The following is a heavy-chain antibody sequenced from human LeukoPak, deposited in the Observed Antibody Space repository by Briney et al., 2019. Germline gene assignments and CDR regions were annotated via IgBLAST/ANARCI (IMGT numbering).Heavy chain of an antibody. Sequence: PSETLSLTCTVSGVSISSYYWSWIRQPPGKGLEWIGYIYYSENTSYNSSLKSRVTISEDTSKNQFSLKLTSVTAADTAVYYCAGGNFYDSSGHPYHFHYWGQGTLVTVSS. CDR3: AGGNFYDSSGHPYHFHY. CDR2: IYYSENT. J-gene: IGHJ4*02. D-gene: IGHD3-22*01. CDR1: GVSISSYY. V-gene: IGHV4-59*01.